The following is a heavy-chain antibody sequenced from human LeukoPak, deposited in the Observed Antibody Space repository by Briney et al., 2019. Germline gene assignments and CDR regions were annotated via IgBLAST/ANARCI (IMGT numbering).Heavy chain of an antibody. D-gene: IGHD6-13*01. V-gene: IGHV3-7*03. J-gene: IGHJ5*02. CDR2: IKQDGSEK. CDR1: GFTFSSYG. Sequence: GGSLRLSCAASGFTFSSYGMHWVRQAPGKGLEWVANIKQDGSEKDYVDSVKGRFTISRDNAKNSLYLQMNSLRAEDTALYYCAKDSQYSSSWYWFDPWGQGTLVTVSS. CDR3: AKDSQYSSSWYWFDP.